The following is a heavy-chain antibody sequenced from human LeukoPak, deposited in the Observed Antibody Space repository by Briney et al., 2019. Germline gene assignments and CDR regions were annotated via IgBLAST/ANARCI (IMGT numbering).Heavy chain of an antibody. J-gene: IGHJ4*02. CDR3: ASGSGYYYGSGRAYYFDY. CDR1: GGSIISDSHY. Sequence: SETLSLTCSVSGGSIISDSHYWGWIRQSPGKGLQWVATVFYTGRTYYNKSLRSRLTIPVDTSKNQFSLRLSSVTAADTAVYYCASGSGYYYGSGRAYYFDYWGQGTLVTVSS. CDR2: VFYTGRT. D-gene: IGHD3-10*01. V-gene: IGHV4-39*07.